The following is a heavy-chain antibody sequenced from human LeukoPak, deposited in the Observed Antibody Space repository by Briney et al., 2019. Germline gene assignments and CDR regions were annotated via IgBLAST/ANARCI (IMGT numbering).Heavy chain of an antibody. CDR2: ISSSSIYT. V-gene: IGHV3-11*05. CDR3: ARGSPPDY. J-gene: IGHJ4*02. CDR1: GFIFSDYY. D-gene: IGHD2-15*01. Sequence: GGSLTLSCAASGFIFSDYYMSWIRQAPGKGLEWLSYISSSSIYTSYADSVKGRFTISRDNAKNSLYLQLNSPRAEDTAVYYCARGSPPDYWGQGTLVTVSS.